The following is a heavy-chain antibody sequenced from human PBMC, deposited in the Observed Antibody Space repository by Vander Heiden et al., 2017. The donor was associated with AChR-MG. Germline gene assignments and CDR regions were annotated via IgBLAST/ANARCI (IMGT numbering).Heavy chain of an antibody. V-gene: IGHV3-9*01. D-gene: IGHD3-10*01. CDR1: GFTFDDYA. CDR2: ISWNSGSI. Sequence: EVQLVESGGGLVQPGRSLRLSCAASGFTFDDYAMHWVRQAPGKGLEWVSGISWNSGSIGYADSVKGRFTISRDNAKNSLYLQMNSLRAEDTALYYCATGFGELLEGGYWGQGTLVTVSS. CDR3: ATGFGELLEGGY. J-gene: IGHJ4*02.